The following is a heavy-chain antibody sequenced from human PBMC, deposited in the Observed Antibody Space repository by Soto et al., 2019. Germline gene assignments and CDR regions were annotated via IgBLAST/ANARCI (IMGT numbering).Heavy chain of an antibody. CDR2: IYYSGST. V-gene: IGHV4-59*08. J-gene: IGHJ4*02. D-gene: IGHD3-10*01. CDR1: GGSISSYY. CDR3: ARRTMVRGVTEYFDY. Sequence: QVQLQESGPGLVKPSETLSLTCTVSGGSISSYYWSWIRQPPGKGLEWIGYIYYSGSTNYNPSLKSRVTVSVDPSKNQCSLKLSSVTAADTAVYYCARRTMVRGVTEYFDYWGQGTLVTVSS.